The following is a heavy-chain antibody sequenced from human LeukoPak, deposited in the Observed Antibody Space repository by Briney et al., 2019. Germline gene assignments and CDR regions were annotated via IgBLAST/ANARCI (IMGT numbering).Heavy chain of an antibody. CDR1: GFTFSSYS. CDR3: AKAAVAAAYYYYYMDV. CDR2: IRYDGSNK. D-gene: IGHD6-19*01. Sequence: PGGSLRLSCAASGFTFSSYSMNWVRQAPGKGLEWVAFIRYDGSNKYYADSVKGRFTISRDNSKNTLYLQMNSLRAEDTAVYYCAKAAVAAAYYYYYMDVWGKGTTVTISS. V-gene: IGHV3-30*02. J-gene: IGHJ6*03.